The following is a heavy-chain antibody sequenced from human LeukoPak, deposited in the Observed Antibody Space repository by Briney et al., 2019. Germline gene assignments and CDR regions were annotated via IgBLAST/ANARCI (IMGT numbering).Heavy chain of an antibody. CDR3: ARDGTGGVNYFGAGSYDS. V-gene: IGHV3-48*01. Sequence: PGGSLRISCVASGFTFRSYSLNWVRQAPGKGLEWISYISGTSSTIYYTDSVKGRFTISRDNGKNSLYLQMNSLEVEDTAMYYCARDGTGGVNYFGAGSYDSWGQGTLVVVSS. CDR1: GFTFRSYS. J-gene: IGHJ4*02. D-gene: IGHD3-10*01. CDR2: ISGTSSTI.